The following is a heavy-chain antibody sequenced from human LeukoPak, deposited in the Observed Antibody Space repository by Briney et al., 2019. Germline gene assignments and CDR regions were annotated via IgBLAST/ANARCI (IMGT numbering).Heavy chain of an antibody. CDR1: GFTFSSYG. J-gene: IGHJ4*02. Sequence: GGSLRLSCAASGFTFSSYGMSWVRQAPGKGLEWVSAISGSGGSTYYADSVKGRFTISRDNSKNTLYLQMNSLRAEDMALYYCAKDVGRYYYGSGGSDSWGQGTLVTVSS. D-gene: IGHD3-10*01. CDR3: AKDVGRYYYGSGGSDS. V-gene: IGHV3-23*01. CDR2: ISGSGGST.